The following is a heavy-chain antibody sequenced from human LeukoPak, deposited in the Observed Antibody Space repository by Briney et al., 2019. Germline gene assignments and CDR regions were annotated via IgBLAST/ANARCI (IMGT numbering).Heavy chain of an antibody. J-gene: IGHJ4*02. V-gene: IGHV6-1*01. CDR2: TYYRSKWYS. CDR1: GASVSSNSAA. Sequence: SQTLSLTCASSGASVSSNSAAWNWIRQSPSRGLEWLGRTYYRSKWYSDYAVSVKSRITINPDTSKNQFSLQLNSVTPEDTAVYYCAREEVTDPSDYFDYWGQGTLVTVSS. CDR3: AREEVTDPSDYFDY.